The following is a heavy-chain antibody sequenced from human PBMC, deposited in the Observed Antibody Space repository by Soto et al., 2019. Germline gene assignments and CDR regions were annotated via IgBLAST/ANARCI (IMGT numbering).Heavy chain of an antibody. D-gene: IGHD3-16*01. CDR2: ISGSGGST. CDR1: GFTFDDYA. Sequence: DVQLVESGGGLVQPGRSLRLSCEASGFTFDDYAMHWVRQAPGKGLEWVSGISGSGGSTYYADSVKGRFTISRDNSKNTFYLQMNSLRAEATAVYYCAKDWMRVWGSPSDYWGQGTLVTVSS. V-gene: IGHV3-23*04. CDR3: AKDWMRVWGSPSDY. J-gene: IGHJ4*02.